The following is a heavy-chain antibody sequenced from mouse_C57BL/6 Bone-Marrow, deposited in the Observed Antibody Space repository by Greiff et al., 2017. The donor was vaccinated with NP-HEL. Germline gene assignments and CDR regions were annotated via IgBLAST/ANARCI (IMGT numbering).Heavy chain of an antibody. Sequence: VQLKESEGGLVQPGSSMKLSCTASGFTFSDYYMAWVRQVPEKGLEWVANINYDGSSTYYLDSLKSRFIISRDNAKNILYLQMSSLKSEDTATYYCAREDLYYGNSWFAYWGQGTLVTVSA. CDR1: GFTFSDYY. D-gene: IGHD2-1*01. J-gene: IGHJ3*01. V-gene: IGHV5-16*01. CDR3: AREDLYYGNSWFAY. CDR2: INYDGSST.